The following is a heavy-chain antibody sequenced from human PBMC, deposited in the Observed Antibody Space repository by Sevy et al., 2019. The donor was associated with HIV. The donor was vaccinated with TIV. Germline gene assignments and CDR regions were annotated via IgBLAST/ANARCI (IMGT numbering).Heavy chain of an antibody. D-gene: IGHD3-22*01. Sequence: GGSLRLSCVTSGFSFSSYSMNWVRQAPGKGLEWVSYISSSSGTIRYADSVKGRLTISRDNAKNSLFLQMNSLRAEDTAVYYCTRDTPNYDSSGYFDYWGQGTLVTVSS. CDR3: TRDTPNYDSSGYFDY. V-gene: IGHV3-48*01. CDR1: GFSFSSYS. J-gene: IGHJ4*02. CDR2: ISSSSGTI.